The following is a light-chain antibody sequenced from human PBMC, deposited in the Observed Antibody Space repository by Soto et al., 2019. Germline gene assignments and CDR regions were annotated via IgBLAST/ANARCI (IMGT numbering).Light chain of an antibody. CDR3: QVWDSSSDHHVV. V-gene: IGLV3-21*04. J-gene: IGLJ2*01. CDR1: NIGSKS. CDR2: YDS. Sequence: SYVVTQPPSVSVAPGKTAKITCGGNNIGSKSVHWYQQKPGQAPVVVIYYDSDRPSGIPERFSGSNSGNTATLTISRVEAGDEAYYYCQVWDSSSDHHVVFGGGTKLTVL.